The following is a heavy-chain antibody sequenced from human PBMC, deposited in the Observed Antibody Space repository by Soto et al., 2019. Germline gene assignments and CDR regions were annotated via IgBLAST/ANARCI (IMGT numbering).Heavy chain of an antibody. CDR1: YG. D-gene: IGHD1-26*01. CDR2: ISGSGGTT. Sequence: YGMAWVRQAPGKGLEWVSGISGSGGTTYYADSVKGRFTISRDNSKNTQYLQMTSLRGEDTAVYYCAKGLGQGYYYYYGLDVWGQGTTVTVSS. V-gene: IGHV3-23*01. CDR3: AKGLGQGYYYYYGLDV. J-gene: IGHJ6*02.